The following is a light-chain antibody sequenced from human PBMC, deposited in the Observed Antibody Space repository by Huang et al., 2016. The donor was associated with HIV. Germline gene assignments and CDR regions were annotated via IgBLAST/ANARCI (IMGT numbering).Light chain of an antibody. J-gene: IGKJ4*01. Sequence: DIVLTQSPGTLSLSPGARATLSCGASLRVSSSYLAWYQQKPGQAPRLPIYGASSRATGIADRVSGSGSGTDFTLTISRLEPEDFAVDYCHQYGSSPVTFGGGTQVEIK. CDR1: LRVSSSY. CDR3: HQYGSSPVT. V-gene: IGKV3-20*01. CDR2: GAS.